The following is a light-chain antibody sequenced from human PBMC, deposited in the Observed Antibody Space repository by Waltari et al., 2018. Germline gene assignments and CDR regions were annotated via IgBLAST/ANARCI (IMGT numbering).Light chain of an antibody. CDR1: SSDAGGYNY. J-gene: IGLJ1*01. CDR2: EVS. Sequence: QSALTQPASVSGSPGQSITISCPGTSSDAGGYNYVPWYQQHPGKAPKLMIYEVSNRPSGVSNRFSGSKSGNTASLTISGLQAEDEADYYCSSYTSSSPYVFGTGTKVTVL. CDR3: SSYTSSSPYV. V-gene: IGLV2-14*01.